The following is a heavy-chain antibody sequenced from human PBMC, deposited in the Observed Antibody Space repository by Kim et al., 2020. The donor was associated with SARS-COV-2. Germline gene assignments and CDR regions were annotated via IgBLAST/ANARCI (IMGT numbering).Heavy chain of an antibody. V-gene: IGHV3-23*01. J-gene: IGHJ3*02. CDR3: AKDRSDYGDYVNAFDI. Sequence: GGSLRLSCAASGFTFSSYAMSWVRQAPGKGLEWVSAISGSGGSTYYADSVKGRFTISRDNSKNTLYLQMISLRAEDTAVYYCAKDRSDYGDYVNAFDIWGQGTMVTVSS. CDR1: GFTFSSYA. D-gene: IGHD4-17*01. CDR2: ISGSGGST.